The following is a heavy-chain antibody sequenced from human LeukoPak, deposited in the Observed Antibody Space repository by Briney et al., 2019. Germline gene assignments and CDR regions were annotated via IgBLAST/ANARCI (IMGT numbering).Heavy chain of an antibody. Sequence: GRSPRLSCVASGFTFDDYAMHWGRQAPGEGVEWVSGISWRGGSIRYADSVKSRFTISRDNAKNSLYLQMNSLRAEDTALYYCAKAWTTVRGGMDVWGQGTTVTVSS. J-gene: IGHJ6*02. CDR1: GFTFDDYA. V-gene: IGHV3-9*01. CDR2: ISWRGGSI. D-gene: IGHD4-17*01. CDR3: AKAWTTVRGGMDV.